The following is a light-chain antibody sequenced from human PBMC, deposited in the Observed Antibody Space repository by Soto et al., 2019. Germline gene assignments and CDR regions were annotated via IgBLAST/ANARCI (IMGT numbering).Light chain of an antibody. J-gene: IGKJ2*01. Sequence: DIVMTQSPDSLAVSLGERATINCKSSQSVLYSSNNKNYLAWYQQKPGQPPILLIYWASTRESGVPYRFSVSVSGTDFTLTIISLKAEDVAVYYCQQYYSTPVTFGQGTKLEIK. CDR1: QSVLYSSNNKNY. CDR3: QQYYSTPVT. V-gene: IGKV4-1*01. CDR2: WAS.